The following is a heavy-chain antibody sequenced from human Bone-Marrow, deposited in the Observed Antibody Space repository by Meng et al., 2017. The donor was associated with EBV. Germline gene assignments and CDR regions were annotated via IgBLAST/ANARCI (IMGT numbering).Heavy chain of an antibody. J-gene: IGHJ5*02. V-gene: IGHV1-69*01. CDR1: VGTFSSYA. Sequence: VKVLDGGVWVKKPRSAVKVSCKSSVGTFSSYAISWVRQAPGQGLEWMGGIIPIFGTANYAQKFQGRVTITADESTSTAYMELSSLRSEDTAVYYCARVNIVVKGFDPWGQGTLVTVSS. CDR2: IIPIFGTA. CDR3: ARVNIVVKGFDP. D-gene: IGHD2-15*01.